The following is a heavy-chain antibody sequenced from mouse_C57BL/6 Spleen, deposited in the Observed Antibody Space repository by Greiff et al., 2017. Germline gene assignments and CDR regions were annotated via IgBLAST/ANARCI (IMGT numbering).Heavy chain of an antibody. D-gene: IGHD3-2*02. CDR2: IDPSDSYT. Sequence: QVQLQQPGAELVMPGASVKLSCKASGYTFTSYWMHWVKQRPGQGLEWIGEIDPSDSYTNYNQKFKGKSTLTVDKSSSTAYMQLSSLTSEDSAVYYCARWGDSSRYDAYWGQGTLVTVSA. CDR3: ARWGDSSRYDAY. V-gene: IGHV1-69*01. J-gene: IGHJ3*01. CDR1: GYTFTSYW.